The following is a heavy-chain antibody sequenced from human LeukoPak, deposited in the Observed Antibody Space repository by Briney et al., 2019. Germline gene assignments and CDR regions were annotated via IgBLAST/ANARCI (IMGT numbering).Heavy chain of an antibody. V-gene: IGHV3-21*01. CDR2: ISTISYI. J-gene: IGHJ6*03. Sequence: GGSLRLSCAASGFTFSSYSMNWVRQAPGKGLEWVSSISTISYIAYANSVKGRFTISRDNAKTALYLQMNSLIAEVRAVYYCARAPLAVAGYFYYYMDVWGKGTTVTVSS. D-gene: IGHD6-19*01. CDR3: ARAPLAVAGYFYYYMDV. CDR1: GFTFSSYS.